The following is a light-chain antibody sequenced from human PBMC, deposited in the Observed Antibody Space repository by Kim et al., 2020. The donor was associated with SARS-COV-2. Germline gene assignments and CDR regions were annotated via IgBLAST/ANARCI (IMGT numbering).Light chain of an antibody. Sequence: EIVLTQSPGTLSLSPGERATLSCRASQSISSTYLAWYQQKPGQAPRILIYGTSSRATGIPDRISGSGSGTDFTLTISRLEPEDFAVYYCQQYGTSPLTFGGGTKVDIK. CDR2: GTS. V-gene: IGKV3-20*01. CDR3: QQYGTSPLT. J-gene: IGKJ4*01. CDR1: QSISSTY.